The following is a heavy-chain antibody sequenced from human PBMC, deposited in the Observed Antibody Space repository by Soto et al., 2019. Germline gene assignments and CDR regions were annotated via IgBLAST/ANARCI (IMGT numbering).Heavy chain of an antibody. D-gene: IGHD3-16*01. CDR3: AKDRFLTEGYFDY. CDR1: GFTFSSYA. CDR2: ISGSGGST. Sequence: GGSLRLSCAASGFTFSSYAMSWVRQAPGKGLEWVSAISGSGGSTYYADSVKGRFTISRDSSKNTLYLQMNSLRAEDTAVYYCAKDRFLTEGYFDYWGQGTLVTVSS. J-gene: IGHJ4*02. V-gene: IGHV3-23*01.